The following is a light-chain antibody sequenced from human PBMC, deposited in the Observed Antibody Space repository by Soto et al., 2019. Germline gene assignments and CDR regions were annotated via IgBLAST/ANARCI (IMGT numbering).Light chain of an antibody. CDR1: QSLVHSDGIAY. Sequence: DVVITQSALSLPVTLLHPVSISCRSHQSLVHSDGIAYFSWFQQRPGRSPRRLIYKVSNRDSGVPARFSGSGSGTDFALKISRVEAEDVGVYYCMQGLQTPWTFGQGTKVDIK. V-gene: IGKV2-30*02. CDR2: KVS. CDR3: MQGLQTPWT. J-gene: IGKJ1*01.